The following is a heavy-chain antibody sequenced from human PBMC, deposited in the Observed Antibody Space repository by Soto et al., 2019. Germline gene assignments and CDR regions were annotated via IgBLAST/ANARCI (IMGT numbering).Heavy chain of an antibody. V-gene: IGHV3-23*01. CDR1: GFTFSTYA. D-gene: IGHD3-22*01. Sequence: EVQLLESGGGLVQPGGSLRLSCAASGFTFSTYAMSWVRLAPGKGLEWVSAISGSGGSTYYADSVKGRFTISRDNSKNPLYPQVKSLRAEDTARYYCAKGRKADYYDSGDYWGQGTLVNVSS. CDR2: ISGSGGST. J-gene: IGHJ4*02. CDR3: AKGRKADYYDSGDY.